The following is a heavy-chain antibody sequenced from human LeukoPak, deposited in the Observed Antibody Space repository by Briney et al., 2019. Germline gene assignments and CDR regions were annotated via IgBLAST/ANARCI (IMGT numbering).Heavy chain of an antibody. CDR1: GFTFDDYA. D-gene: IGHD3-22*01. J-gene: IGHJ4*02. Sequence: PGGSLRLSCAASGFTFDDYAMPWVRQAPGKGLEWVSGISWNSGSIGYADSVKGRFTISRDNSKNTLYLQMNSLRAEDTAVYYCARDEYYYDSTFDYWGQGTLVTVSS. V-gene: IGHV3-9*01. CDR2: ISWNSGSI. CDR3: ARDEYYYDSTFDY.